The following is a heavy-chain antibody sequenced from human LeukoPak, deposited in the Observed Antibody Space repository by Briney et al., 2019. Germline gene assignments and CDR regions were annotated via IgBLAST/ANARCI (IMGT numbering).Heavy chain of an antibody. Sequence: SETLSLTCTVSGGSISSSSYYWGWIRQPPGKGLEWIGSIYYSGSTYYNPSLKSRVTISVDTSKNQFSLKLSSVTAADTAVYCCAREDYSGMDVWGQGTTVTVSS. J-gene: IGHJ6*02. V-gene: IGHV4-39*07. CDR1: GGSISSSSYY. CDR2: IYYSGST. CDR3: AREDYSGMDV.